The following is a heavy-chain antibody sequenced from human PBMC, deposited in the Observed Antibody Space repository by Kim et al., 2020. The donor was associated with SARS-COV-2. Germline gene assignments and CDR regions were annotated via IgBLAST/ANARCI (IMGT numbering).Heavy chain of an antibody. CDR3: AGRSFSSGPIRD. Sequence: SETLSLTCTVPGGSISSYYWSWIRQPPGKGLEWIGYIYYSGCTNYNPSLKSRVTISVDTSKNQFSLKLSSVTAADTAVYYCAGRSFSSGPIRDWGQGTLVTVSS. CDR2: IYYSGCT. J-gene: IGHJ4*02. D-gene: IGHD6-25*01. CDR1: GGSISSYY. V-gene: IGHV4-59*01.